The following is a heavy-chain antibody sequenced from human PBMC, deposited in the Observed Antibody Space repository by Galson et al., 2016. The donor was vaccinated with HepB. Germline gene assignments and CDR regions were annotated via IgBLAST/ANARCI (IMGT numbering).Heavy chain of an antibody. CDR3: ARSNNDLLTGYFHY. V-gene: IGHV1-69*13. CDR1: GGTFSSHS. Sequence: SVKVSCKASGGTFSSHSISWVRLAPGQGLEWMGGIIPIFGTANYAQKFQGRVTITADASTSTAYLEVSSLRFEDTAVYFCARSNNDLLTGYFHYWGQGTLVTVSS. CDR2: IIPIFGTA. J-gene: IGHJ4*02. D-gene: IGHD3-9*01.